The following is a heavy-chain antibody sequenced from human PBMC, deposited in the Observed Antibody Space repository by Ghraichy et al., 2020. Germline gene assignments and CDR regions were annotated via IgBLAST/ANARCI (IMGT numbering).Heavy chain of an antibody. CDR2: IYYSGST. V-gene: IGHV4-39*07. J-gene: IGHJ4*02. CDR3: ARVGGATIHFDY. Sequence: SETLSLTCTVSGGSISSSSYYWGWIRQPPGKGLEWIGSIYYSGSTYYNPSLKSRVTISVDTSKNQFSLKLSSVTAADTAVYYCARVGGATIHFDYWGQGTLVTVSS. CDR1: GGSISSSSYY. D-gene: IGHD5-12*01.